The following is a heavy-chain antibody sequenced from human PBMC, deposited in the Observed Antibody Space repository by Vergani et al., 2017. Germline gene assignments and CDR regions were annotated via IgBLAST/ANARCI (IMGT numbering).Heavy chain of an antibody. V-gene: IGHV3-15*01. CDR2: IKSKTDGGPT. CDR1: GFTFSNAW. J-gene: IGHJ3*02. D-gene: IGHD5-18*01. CDR3: TTGPIQLWLGIFAFDI. Sequence: EVQLVESGGGLVKPGGSLRLSCAASGFTFSNAWMSWVRQAPGKGLEWVGRIKSKTDGGPTDYAAPVKGRFTISRDDSKNTLYLQMNSLKTEDTAVYYCTTGPIQLWLGIFAFDIWGQGTMVTVSS.